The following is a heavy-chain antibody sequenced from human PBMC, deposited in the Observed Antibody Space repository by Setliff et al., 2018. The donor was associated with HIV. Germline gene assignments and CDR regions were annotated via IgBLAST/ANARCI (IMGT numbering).Heavy chain of an antibody. CDR1: GGSISSSNYY. CDR3: ATHSANIAAAGTVDY. CDR2: MHYSGST. J-gene: IGHJ4*02. D-gene: IGHD6-13*01. V-gene: IGHV4-39*07. Sequence: PSETLSLTCAVSGGSISSSNYYWGWIRQPPGKGLEYIGSMHYSGSTYYNPSLKSRVTISVDTSKNQFSLKLSSVTAADTAVYYCATHSANIAAAGTVDYWGQGTLVTVSS.